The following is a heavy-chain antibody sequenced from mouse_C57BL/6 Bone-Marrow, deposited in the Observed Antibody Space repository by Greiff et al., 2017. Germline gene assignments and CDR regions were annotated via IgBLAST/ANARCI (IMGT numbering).Heavy chain of an antibody. CDR3: ARWDYRAY. Sequence: VQLQQSGPELVKPGASVKISCTASGYSFTGYYMNWVKQSPEKSLEWIGEINPSTGGTTYTQTFKAKVTLTVDKSSSTAYMQLKSLTSEDSAVYYYARWDYRAYWGQGTTLTVSA. CDR2: INPSTGGT. CDR1: GYSFTGYY. V-gene: IGHV1-42*01. J-gene: IGHJ2*01. D-gene: IGHD2-14*01.